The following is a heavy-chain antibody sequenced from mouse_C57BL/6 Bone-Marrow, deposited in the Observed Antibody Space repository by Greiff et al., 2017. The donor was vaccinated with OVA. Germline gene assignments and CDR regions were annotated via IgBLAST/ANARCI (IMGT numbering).Heavy chain of an antibody. V-gene: IGHV1-59*01. Sequence: QVQLQQPGAELVRPGTSVKLCCKASGYTFTNYWMHWVKQRPGQGLEWIGVIAPSDSYINYNQKFKGRATLTVDTSSSTAYMHLSSLTSEDSAVYYCAHYGSRLYLHYWGQGTSLTVSS. CDR2: IAPSDSYI. D-gene: IGHD1-1*01. J-gene: IGHJ2*02. CDR3: AHYGSRLYLHY. CDR1: GYTFTNYW.